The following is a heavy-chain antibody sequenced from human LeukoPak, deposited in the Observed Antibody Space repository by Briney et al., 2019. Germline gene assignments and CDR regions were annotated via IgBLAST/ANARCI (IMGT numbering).Heavy chain of an antibody. Sequence: ASVKVSCKASGGTFSSYAISWVRQAPGQGFEWMGGIIPIFGTANYAQKLQGRVTITTDESTSTAYMELSSLRSEDTAVYYCARDRLPYYYNSSGYYPFDYWGQGTLVTVSS. CDR1: GGTFSSYA. D-gene: IGHD3-22*01. CDR3: ARDRLPYYYNSSGYYPFDY. CDR2: IIPIFGTA. J-gene: IGHJ4*02. V-gene: IGHV1-69*05.